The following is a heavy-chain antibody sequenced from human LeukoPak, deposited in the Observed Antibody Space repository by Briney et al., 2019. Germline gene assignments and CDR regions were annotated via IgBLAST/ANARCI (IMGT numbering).Heavy chain of an antibody. J-gene: IGHJ4*02. V-gene: IGHV3-30*18. CDR3: AKASGWSAPFAS. D-gene: IGHD6-19*01. CDR2: ISYDGNNK. Sequence: PGGSLRLSCAASGFTFSSYDMHWVRQAPGKGLEWVAVISYDGNNKYYADSVKGRFTISRDNSKNTLYLQMNSLRAEDTAVYCWAKASGWSAPFASWGKGTLVTV. CDR1: GFTFSSYD.